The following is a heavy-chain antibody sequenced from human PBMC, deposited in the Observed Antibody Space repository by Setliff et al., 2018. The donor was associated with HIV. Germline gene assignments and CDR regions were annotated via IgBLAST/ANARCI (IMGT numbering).Heavy chain of an antibody. J-gene: IGHJ4*02. V-gene: IGHV4-4*07. CDR1: GGSISSYY. Sequence: PSETLSLTCTVSGGSISSYYWSWIRRPAGKGLEWIGRIYASGSTNYNPSLKSRVTMSVDTSKNQFSLKLTSVTAADTAIYYCARQGNIVVVTSFDYWGQGTLVTVSS. CDR2: IYASGST. CDR3: ARQGNIVVVTSFDY. D-gene: IGHD2-21*02.